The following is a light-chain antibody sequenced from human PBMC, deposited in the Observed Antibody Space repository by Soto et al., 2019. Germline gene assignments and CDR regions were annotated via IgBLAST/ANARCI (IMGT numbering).Light chain of an antibody. J-gene: IGLJ3*02. CDR3: GSFSTNRIWV. CDR1: SSDFGDDKY. V-gene: IGLV2-14*01. Sequence: QSALTQPASVSGSPGQSITMSCTGSSSDFGDDKYVTCYQQQPGKGPNLLIYGVSKRPSGVSNRFSGSKSSNTASLTISGLQVEDEANYICGSFSTNRIWVSGGET. CDR2: GVS.